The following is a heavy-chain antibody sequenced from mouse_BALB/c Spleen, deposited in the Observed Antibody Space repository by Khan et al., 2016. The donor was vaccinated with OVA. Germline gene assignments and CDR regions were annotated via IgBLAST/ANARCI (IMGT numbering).Heavy chain of an antibody. Sequence: VQLKQSGPELKKPGETVKISCKASGYTFTNYGMNWVKQAPGKGLKWMGWINTYTGEPTYADDFKGRFAFSLETSASTAYLQINNLKNEDMSTYFCVRVSYYCYSDVWGAGTTVTVSS. D-gene: IGHD6-2*01. CDR3: VRVSYYCYSDV. J-gene: IGHJ1*01. CDR2: INTYTGEP. CDR1: GYTFTNYG. V-gene: IGHV9-1*02.